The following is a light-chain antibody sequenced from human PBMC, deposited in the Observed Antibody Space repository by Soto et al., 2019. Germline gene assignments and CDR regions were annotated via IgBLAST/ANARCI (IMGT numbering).Light chain of an antibody. CDR3: QKYNSAPLLT. V-gene: IGKV1-27*01. CDR1: KNINTW. CDR2: AAS. Sequence: DIQMTQSPSTLSASVGDRVTITCRASKNINTWVAWYQQKPGKVPKLLIYAASTLQSGVPSRLSGSGSGTDFTLTISSLQPEDVATYYCQKYNSAPLLTFGGGTKVDIK. J-gene: IGKJ4*01.